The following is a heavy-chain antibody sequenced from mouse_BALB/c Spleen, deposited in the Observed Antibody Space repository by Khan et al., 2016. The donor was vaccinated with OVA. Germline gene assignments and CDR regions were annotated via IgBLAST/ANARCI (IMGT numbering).Heavy chain of an antibody. CDR3: ARSTYRYAFAY. J-gene: IGHJ3*01. CDR1: GDSITSGY. Sequence: EVELVESGPSLVKPSQTLSLTCSVTGDSITSGYWSWIRKFPGNKLEYMGYMIYTGYTDYNPSLKRRIAITRHTSKNQYYLQLNSVTAEDTATYYCARSTYRYAFAYWGQGTLVTVSA. D-gene: IGHD2-14*01. CDR2: MIYTGYT. V-gene: IGHV3-8*02.